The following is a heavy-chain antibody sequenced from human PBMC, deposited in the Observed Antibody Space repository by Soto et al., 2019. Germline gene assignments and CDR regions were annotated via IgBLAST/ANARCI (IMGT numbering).Heavy chain of an antibody. V-gene: IGHV3-21*01. D-gene: IGHD4-17*01. Sequence: PGGSLRLSCAASGFTFSSYSRNWVRQAPGKGLEWVSSISSSSSYIYYADSVKGRFTISRDNAKNSLYLQMNSLRAEDTAVYYCASTHTDYGDYEFWFDPWGQGTLVTVSS. CDR2: ISSSSSYI. CDR3: ASTHTDYGDYEFWFDP. CDR1: GFTFSSYS. J-gene: IGHJ5*02.